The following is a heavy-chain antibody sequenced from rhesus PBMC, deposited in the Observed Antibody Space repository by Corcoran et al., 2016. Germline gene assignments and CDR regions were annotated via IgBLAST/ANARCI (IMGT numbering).Heavy chain of an antibody. Sequence: QVQLQESGPGLVKPSETLSLPCAVSGGSLSGYYGNWFRHPPGKGLEWIGFIGGSSGSTYYNPSLKSRVTISTDTSKNQFSLKLSSVTAADTAVYYCARWVGAYYFDYWGQGVLVTVSS. CDR1: GGSLSGYY. J-gene: IGHJ4*01. D-gene: IGHD1-44*02. CDR2: IGGSSGST. V-gene: IGHV4-165*02. CDR3: ARWVGAYYFDY.